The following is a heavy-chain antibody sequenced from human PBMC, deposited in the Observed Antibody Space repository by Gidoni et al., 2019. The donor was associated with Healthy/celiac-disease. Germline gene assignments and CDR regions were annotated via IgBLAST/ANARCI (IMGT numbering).Heavy chain of an antibody. CDR3: ARAPKRCSGGSCYSVAFDI. CDR2: IYHSGST. Sequence: QVQLQESGPGLVKPSGTLSLTCAVSGGSISSSNWWRWVRQPPGKGLEWIGEIYHSGSTNYNPSLKSRVTISVDKSKNQFSLKLSSVTAADTAVYYCARAPKRCSGGSCYSVAFDIWGQGTMVTVSS. CDR1: GGSISSSNW. V-gene: IGHV4-4*02. D-gene: IGHD2-15*01. J-gene: IGHJ3*02.